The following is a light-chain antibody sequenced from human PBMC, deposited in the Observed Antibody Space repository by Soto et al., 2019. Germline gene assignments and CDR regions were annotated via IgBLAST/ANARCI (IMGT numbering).Light chain of an antibody. Sequence: QSVLTQPRSVSGSPGQSVTISCTGTSSDVGGYNYVSWYQQHPGKAPKLMIYDVSKRPSGVPDRFSGSKSGNTASLTISGLQDEDEADYYCCSYAGSSPYVFGTGTKLTVL. CDR3: CSYAGSSPYV. CDR2: DVS. V-gene: IGLV2-11*01. CDR1: SSDVGGYNY. J-gene: IGLJ1*01.